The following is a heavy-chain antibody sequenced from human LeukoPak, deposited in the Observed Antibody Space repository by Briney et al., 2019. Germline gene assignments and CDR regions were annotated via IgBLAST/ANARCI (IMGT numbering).Heavy chain of an antibody. CDR2: INPNRGGT. J-gene: IGHJ5*02. CDR3: AREPMVRDFNWFDP. CDR1: GYTFTAYY. V-gene: IGHV1-2*06. Sequence: ASVKVSCKASGYTFTAYYIHWVRQAPGQGLEWMGRINPNRGGTNYAQKFQGRVTMTRDTSISTAYMELSRLTSDYTAVYYCAREPMVRDFNWFDPWGQGTMVTVSP. D-gene: IGHD3-10*01.